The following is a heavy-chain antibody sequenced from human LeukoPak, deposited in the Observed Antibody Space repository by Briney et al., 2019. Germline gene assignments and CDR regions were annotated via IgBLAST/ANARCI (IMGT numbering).Heavy chain of an antibody. CDR2: IGGSGGST. CDR1: GFTFSSYA. D-gene: IGHD2-21*02. CDR3: AAHYCGGDCYVDY. Sequence: PGGSLRLSCAASGFTFSSYAMSWVRQAPGKGLEWVSAIGGSGGSTYYADSVKGRFTISRDNSKNTLYLQMNSLRAEDTAVYYCAAHYCGGDCYVDYWGQGTLVTVSS. V-gene: IGHV3-23*01. J-gene: IGHJ4*02.